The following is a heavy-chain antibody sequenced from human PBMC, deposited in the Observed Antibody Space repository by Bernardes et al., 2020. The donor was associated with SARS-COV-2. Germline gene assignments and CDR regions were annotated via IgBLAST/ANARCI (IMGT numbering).Heavy chain of an antibody. Sequence: SETLSLTCTVSGGTVSSGSYYWSWIRQPPGKGLEWIGYIYYSGRTNYNPSLKSKVTISVDTSKNQFSLKLSSVTAADTAVYYWARDRVAVAGSTRFDYWGQGTLVTVSS. CDR3: ARDRVAVAGSTRFDY. D-gene: IGHD6-19*01. J-gene: IGHJ4*02. CDR2: IYYSGRT. V-gene: IGHV4-61*01. CDR1: GGTVSSGSYY.